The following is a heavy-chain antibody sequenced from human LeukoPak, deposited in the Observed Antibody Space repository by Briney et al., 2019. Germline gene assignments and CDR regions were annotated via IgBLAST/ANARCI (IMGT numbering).Heavy chain of an antibody. V-gene: IGHV4-59*12. J-gene: IGHJ4*02. Sequence: SETLSLTCTVSGGSISSYYWSWIRQPPGKGLEWIGYMYYSESTNYNPSLKSRVTISVDMSKNQVSLKLSSVTAADTAMYYCARGTLYSGWSYYFDYWGQGSQVTVSS. CDR2: MYYSEST. CDR1: GGSISSYY. CDR3: ARGTLYSGWSYYFDY. D-gene: IGHD6-19*01.